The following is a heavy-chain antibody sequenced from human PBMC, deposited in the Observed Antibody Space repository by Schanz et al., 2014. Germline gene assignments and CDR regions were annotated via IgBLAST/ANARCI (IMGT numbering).Heavy chain of an antibody. J-gene: IGHJ4*02. CDR3: AKEWSPSF. V-gene: IGHV3-30*02. Sequence: QVQLVESGGGVVQPGGSLRLSCAASGFTFSNFGIHWVRQAPGMGLEWVALIRSDERDKCYADSVKGRFTVSRDNAKSTLFLQMDSLRPEDTAIYYCAKEWSPSFWGQGTLVTVSS. CDR2: IRSDERDK. CDR1: GFTFSNFG. D-gene: IGHD1-26*01.